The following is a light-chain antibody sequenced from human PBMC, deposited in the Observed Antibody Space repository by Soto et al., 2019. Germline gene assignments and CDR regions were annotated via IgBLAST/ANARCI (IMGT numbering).Light chain of an antibody. CDR2: DAS. CDR1: QSVGSD. Sequence: EIVMTQSPATLSVSAGERATLSCRASQSVGSDLAWYQQTPGQAPRLLIYDASTRAPGIPDRFSGSGSGTEFTLTISGLQSDDFAVYYCQQFNNWPPWTFGQGTKVDIK. J-gene: IGKJ1*01. V-gene: IGKV3-15*01. CDR3: QQFNNWPPWT.